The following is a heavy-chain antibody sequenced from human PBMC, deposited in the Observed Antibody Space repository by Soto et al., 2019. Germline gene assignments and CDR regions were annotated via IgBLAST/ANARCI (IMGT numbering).Heavy chain of an antibody. Sequence: EVQLVESGGGLIQPGGSLRLSCAASGFTVSSNYMSWVRQAPGKGLEWVSVIYSAGSTYYADSVKGRFTISRDNSKNTLHLQMNSLRVEDTAVYYCARITASDAFDIWGQGTMVTVSS. CDR3: ARITASDAFDI. CDR1: GFTVSSNY. J-gene: IGHJ3*02. CDR2: IYSAGST. V-gene: IGHV3-53*01. D-gene: IGHD1-20*01.